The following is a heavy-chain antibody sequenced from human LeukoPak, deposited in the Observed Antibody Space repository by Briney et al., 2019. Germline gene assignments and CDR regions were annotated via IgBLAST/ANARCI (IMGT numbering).Heavy chain of an antibody. CDR1: GFTLSSYW. Sequence: GGSLRLSCAASGFTLSSYWMHWVRQAPGKGQVWVSRINSDGSSTSYAGSVKGRFTISRDNAKNTLYLQMNSLRAEDTAVYYCARGAYYFDYWGQGILATVSS. CDR3: ARGAYYFDY. V-gene: IGHV3-74*01. CDR2: INSDGSST. J-gene: IGHJ4*02.